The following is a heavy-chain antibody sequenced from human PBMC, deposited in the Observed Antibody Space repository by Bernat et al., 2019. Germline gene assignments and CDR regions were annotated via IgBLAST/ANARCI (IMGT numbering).Heavy chain of an antibody. Sequence: QVQLVQSGAEVKKPGSSVKVSCKASGGTFSSYAISWVRQAPGQGLEWMGGIIPIFGTANYAQKFQGRVTITADESTSTAYMELSSLRSEDTAVYYCARGSFFRDYYDSSGRSDAFDIWGQGTMVTVSS. V-gene: IGHV1-69*01. CDR3: ARGSFFRDYYDSSGRSDAFDI. CDR2: IIPIFGTA. D-gene: IGHD3-22*01. J-gene: IGHJ3*02. CDR1: GGTFSSYA.